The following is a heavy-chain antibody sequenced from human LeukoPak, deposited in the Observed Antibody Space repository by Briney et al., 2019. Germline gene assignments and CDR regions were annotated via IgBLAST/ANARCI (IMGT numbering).Heavy chain of an antibody. Sequence: SVKVSCKISGGTFSSYSINWVRQAPGQGLEWMGGIIPTIGATNYAQKFLGRVTFTADKLTGTVYMELSSLRSEDTALYYCARGIGTIARHYYYYNMDVWGKGTTVTVSS. D-gene: IGHD1/OR15-1a*01. CDR1: GGTFSSYS. CDR2: IIPTIGAT. CDR3: ARGIGTIARHYYYYNMDV. J-gene: IGHJ6*03. V-gene: IGHV1-69*06.